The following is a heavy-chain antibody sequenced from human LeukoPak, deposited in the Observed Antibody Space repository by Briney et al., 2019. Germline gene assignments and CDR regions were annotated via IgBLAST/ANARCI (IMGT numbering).Heavy chain of an antibody. CDR2: ISPNSGGT. CDR3: AREYYDSSGYYSYYFDY. J-gene: IGHJ4*02. V-gene: IGHV1-2*02. CDR1: GYTFTGYY. Sequence: EASVKVSCKASGYTFTGYYMHWVRQAPGQGLEWMGWISPNSGGTNYAQNFQGRATMTRDTSISTAYVELSGLRSDDTAVYYCAREYYDSSGYYSYYFDYWGQGTLVTVSS. D-gene: IGHD3-22*01.